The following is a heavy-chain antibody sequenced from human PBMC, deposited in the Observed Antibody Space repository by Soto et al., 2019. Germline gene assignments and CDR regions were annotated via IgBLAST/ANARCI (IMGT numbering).Heavy chain of an antibody. CDR3: AKGDTHGIQPPTVGRTYSHYDIDV. CDR2: ITGRGSET. D-gene: IGHD5-18*01. Sequence: GGSLRLSCAASGFIFANYAMGWVGQAPGKGLEGVSAITGRGSETYYADSVRGRFTVSRDNSKSMLYLQIHSLKAQDVAIFYSAKGDTHGIQPPTVGRTYSHYDIDVWGQGTTVTVSS. J-gene: IGHJ6*02. CDR1: GFIFANYA. V-gene: IGHV3-23*01.